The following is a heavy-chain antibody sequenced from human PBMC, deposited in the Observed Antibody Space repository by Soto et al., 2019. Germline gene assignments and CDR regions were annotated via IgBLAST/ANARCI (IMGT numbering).Heavy chain of an antibody. D-gene: IGHD5-18*01. V-gene: IGHV4-59*01. CDR3: ARTSRGVVQLFFFDY. CDR1: GGSISSYY. J-gene: IGHJ4*02. CDR2: IYYSGSA. Sequence: SETLSVTCTVSGGSISSYYLSWIRQPPGKGLEWIGYIYYSGSANYNPSLKSRVTISVDTSKNQFSLKLSSVTAADTAVYYCARTSRGVVQLFFFDYWGQGTLVTVSS.